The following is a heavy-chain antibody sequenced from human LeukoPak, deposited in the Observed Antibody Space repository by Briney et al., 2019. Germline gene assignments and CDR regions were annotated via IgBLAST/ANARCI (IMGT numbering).Heavy chain of an antibody. V-gene: IGHV4-59*12. CDR2: IYYSGST. CDR3: ARLVSYELMSLYWYFDL. CDR1: GGSISSYY. D-gene: IGHD1-26*01. J-gene: IGHJ2*01. Sequence: SETLSLTCTVSGGSISSYYWSWIRQPPGKGLEWIGYIYYSGSTNYNPSLKSRVTISVDTSKNQFSLKLSSVTAADTAVYYCARLVSYELMSLYWYFDLWGRGTLVTVSS.